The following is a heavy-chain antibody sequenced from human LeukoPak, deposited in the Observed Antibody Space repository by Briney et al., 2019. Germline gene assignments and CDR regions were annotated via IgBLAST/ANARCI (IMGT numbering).Heavy chain of an antibody. Sequence: SETLSLTCIVSGGSISSYNWNWIRQPPGKGLEWIGYMYNSGSTNNNPSLKSRVTISVDKSKNQFSLKLSSVTAADTAVYYCAKESNSSDNWYFDLWGRGTLVTVSS. CDR1: GGSISSYN. CDR3: AKESNSSDNWYFDL. J-gene: IGHJ2*01. CDR2: MYNSGST. V-gene: IGHV4-59*01. D-gene: IGHD2/OR15-2a*01.